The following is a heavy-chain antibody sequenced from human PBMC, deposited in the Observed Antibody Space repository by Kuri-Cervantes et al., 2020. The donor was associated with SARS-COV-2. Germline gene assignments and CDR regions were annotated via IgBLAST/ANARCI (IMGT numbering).Heavy chain of an antibody. CDR2: IWYGGSNK. CDR3: AKDRTTHNWGSRAKGYFDY. Sequence: GESLKISCAASGFTFSSYGMHWVRQAPGKGLEWVAVIWYGGSNKYYADSVKGRFTISRDNSKNTLYLQMNSLRAEDTAVYYCAKDRTTHNWGSRAKGYFDYWGQGTLVTVSS. J-gene: IGHJ4*02. CDR1: GFTFSSYG. V-gene: IGHV3-30*02. D-gene: IGHD7-27*01.